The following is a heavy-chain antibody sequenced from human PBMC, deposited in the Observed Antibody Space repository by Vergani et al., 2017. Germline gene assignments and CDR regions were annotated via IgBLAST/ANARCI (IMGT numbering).Heavy chain of an antibody. J-gene: IGHJ3*02. D-gene: IGHD4-17*01. CDR2: IYPGDSDT. CDR1: GYSFTSYW. Sequence: EVQLVQSGAEVKKPGESLKISCKGSGYSFTSYWIGWVRQMPGKGLEWMGIIYPGDSDTRYSPSFQGQVTISADKSISTAYLQWSSLRSEDTAVYYCARGPLPDYGDYEVYAFDIWGQGTMVTVSS. CDR3: ARGPLPDYGDYEVYAFDI. V-gene: IGHV5-51*01.